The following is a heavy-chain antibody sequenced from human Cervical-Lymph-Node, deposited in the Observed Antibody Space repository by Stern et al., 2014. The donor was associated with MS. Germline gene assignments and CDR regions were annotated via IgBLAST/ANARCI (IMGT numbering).Heavy chain of an antibody. Sequence: VQLVESGAEVKKPGSSVKVSCKASGGTFSSYAISWVRQAPGQGLEWLGGIIPIFGTANYAQKFRGRVTITADESTSTAYMELSSLRSEDTAVYYCARGEEGVYGDYPYAYWGQGTLVTVSS. CDR1: GGTFSSYA. V-gene: IGHV1-69*01. D-gene: IGHD4-17*01. CDR2: IIPIFGTA. CDR3: ARGEEGVYGDYPYAY. J-gene: IGHJ4*02.